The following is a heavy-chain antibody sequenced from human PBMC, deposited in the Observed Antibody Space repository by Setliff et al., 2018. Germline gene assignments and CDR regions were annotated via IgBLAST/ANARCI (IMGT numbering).Heavy chain of an antibody. CDR2: ISYDGSNK. CDR1: GFTFSSYA. D-gene: IGHD2-21*01. J-gene: IGHJ4*02. Sequence: PGGSLRLSCAASGFTFSSYAMHWVRQAPGKGLEWVAVISYDGSNKYYADSVKGRFTLFRDNSKNTRYLQMNSLRPEDTAVYYCARGGDYCGGECYIPPPDSYWGQGTLVTVSS. CDR3: ARGGDYCGGECYIPPPDSY. V-gene: IGHV3-30-3*01.